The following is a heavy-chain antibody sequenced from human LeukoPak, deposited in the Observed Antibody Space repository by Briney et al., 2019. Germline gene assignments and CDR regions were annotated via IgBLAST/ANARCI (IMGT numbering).Heavy chain of an antibody. CDR1: GYSISSGYY. J-gene: IGHJ4*02. CDR3: ARRATSEWYFDY. V-gene: IGHV4-38-2*02. CDR2: IYHSGST. D-gene: IGHD2-2*01. Sequence: SETLSLTCTVSGYSISSGYYWGWIREPPGEGLEWIGSIYHSGSTYYSPSLKSRVTISVDTSKNQFSLKLSSVTAADTAVYYCARRATSEWYFDYWGQGTLVTVSS.